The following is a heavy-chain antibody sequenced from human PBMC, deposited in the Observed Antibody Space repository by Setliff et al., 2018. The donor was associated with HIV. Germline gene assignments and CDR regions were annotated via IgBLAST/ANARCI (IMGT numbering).Heavy chain of an antibody. V-gene: IGHV4-61*02. Sequence: PSETLSLTCTVSGDSISSGGYYWSWIRQPAGQGLELIGRIYTSGNTNYNPSTNYNPSLKSRIAISLETSRNQFSLRVTSVTATDTAVYYCTRQSPVAGSGAFDIWGQGTMVTVSS. D-gene: IGHD6-19*01. J-gene: IGHJ3*02. CDR3: TRQSPVAGSGAFDI. CDR2: IYTSGNTNYNPST. CDR1: GDSISSGGYY.